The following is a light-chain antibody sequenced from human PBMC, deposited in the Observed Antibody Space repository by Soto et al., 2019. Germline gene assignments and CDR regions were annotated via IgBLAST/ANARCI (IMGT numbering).Light chain of an antibody. Sequence: EILMTQSPGTLSVSPGERATLSCRASQSVSSKLAWYQQKPGQAPRRLIFDSSTRATGIPARFSGSGFGTEFTLTITSLQSEDFAVYYCQQYYRWPITFGQGTRLEVK. V-gene: IGKV3-15*01. J-gene: IGKJ5*01. CDR2: DSS. CDR1: QSVSSK. CDR3: QQYYRWPIT.